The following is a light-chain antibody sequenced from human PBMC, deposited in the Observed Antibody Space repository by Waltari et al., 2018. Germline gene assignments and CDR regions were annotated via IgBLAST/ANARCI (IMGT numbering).Light chain of an antibody. V-gene: IGKV3-15*01. CDR2: GAS. J-gene: IGKJ2*01. Sequence: EIVMTQSPATLSVSQGERVALSCRASQSVSNNLVWYQQRPGQAPRPLIYGASTRATGIPARFTGSGSGTEFTLTISSLQSEDFAVYYCQQYNHGYTFAQGTKLEIK. CDR1: QSVSNN. CDR3: QQYNHGYT.